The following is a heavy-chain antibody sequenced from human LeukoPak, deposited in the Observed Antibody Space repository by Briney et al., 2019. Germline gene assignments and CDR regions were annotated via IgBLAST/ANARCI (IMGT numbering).Heavy chain of an antibody. D-gene: IGHD6-6*01. Sequence: PGRSLRLSCAASGFTFSSYAMHWVRQAPSKGLEWVAVISYDGSNKYYADSVKGRFTISRDNSKNTLYLQMNSLRAEDTAMYYCARDRLGYSSSDYWGQGTLVTVSS. J-gene: IGHJ4*02. V-gene: IGHV3-30-3*01. CDR1: GFTFSSYA. CDR2: ISYDGSNK. CDR3: ARDRLGYSSSDY.